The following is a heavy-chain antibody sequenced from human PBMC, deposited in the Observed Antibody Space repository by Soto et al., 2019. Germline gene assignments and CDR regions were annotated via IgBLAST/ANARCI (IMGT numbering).Heavy chain of an antibody. Sequence: QVQLVQSGAEVKKPGASVKVSCKASGYTFTSYDINWVRQAIGQGLEWMGWMNPNSGNTGYAQKFQGRVTMTRNTSISTAYMELSSLRSEDTAVYYCAGRGYSSSWYYYYDYGMDVWGQGTTVTVSS. CDR3: AGRGYSSSWYYYYDYGMDV. V-gene: IGHV1-8*01. D-gene: IGHD6-13*01. J-gene: IGHJ6*02. CDR2: MNPNSGNT. CDR1: GYTFTSYD.